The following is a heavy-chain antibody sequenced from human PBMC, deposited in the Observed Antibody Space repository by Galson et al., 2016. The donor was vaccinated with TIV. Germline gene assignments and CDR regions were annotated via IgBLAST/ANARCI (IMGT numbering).Heavy chain of an antibody. Sequence: SVKVSCKASGYTFTRYYMHWMRQAPGQGLEWMGVIDPSGGSTTYAQKFQGRVTMTRDTSTSTVYMELTSLTSEDTAGYYCATYGSGRQDSFDFWGQGTLVTVSS. CDR3: ATYGSGRQDSFDF. CDR1: GYTFTRYY. CDR2: IDPSGGST. V-gene: IGHV1-46*03. J-gene: IGHJ4*02. D-gene: IGHD3-10*01.